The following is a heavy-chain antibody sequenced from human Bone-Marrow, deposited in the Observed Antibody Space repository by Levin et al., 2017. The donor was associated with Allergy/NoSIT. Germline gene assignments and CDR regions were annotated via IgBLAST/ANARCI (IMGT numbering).Heavy chain of an antibody. D-gene: IGHD3-22*01. V-gene: IGHV1-18*01. J-gene: IGHJ4*02. CDR3: ARVDYSDRGAYYAY. CDR2: ISGYNANT. Sequence: GASVKVSCKASGYTFSIYGLSWVRQAPGRGLEWMGWISGYNANTEYAQKFQGRLTMTTDTSTTTVYMELGSLRTDDTAIYYCARVDYSDRGAYYAYWGQGTLVTVSS. CDR1: GYTFSIYG.